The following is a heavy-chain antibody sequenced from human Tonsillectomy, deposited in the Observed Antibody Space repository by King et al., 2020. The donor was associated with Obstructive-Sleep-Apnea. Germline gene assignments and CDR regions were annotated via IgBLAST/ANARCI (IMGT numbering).Heavy chain of an antibody. CDR1: GFTFDDYG. V-gene: IGHV3-20*01. J-gene: IGHJ5*02. D-gene: IGHD3-9*01. Sequence: VQLVESGGGVVRPGGSLRLSCAASGFTFDDYGMSWVRQAPGKGLEWVSGINWNGGSTGYADSVKGRFTISRANAKNSLYLQMNSLRAEDTALFHCARGQAVRYFDDLRFGGCDYINWFDPWGQGTLVTVSS. CDR2: INWNGGST. CDR3: ARGQAVRYFDDLRFGGCDYINWFDP.